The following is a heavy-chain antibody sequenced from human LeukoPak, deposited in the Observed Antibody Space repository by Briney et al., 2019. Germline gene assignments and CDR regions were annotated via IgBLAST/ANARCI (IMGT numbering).Heavy chain of an antibody. J-gene: IGHJ4*02. CDR1: GFTFSTFA. Sequence: GGSLRLSCAASGFTFSTFAMHWVRQAPGKGLEWVSAISGSGGSTYYADSVKGRFTISRDNSKNTLYLQMNSLRAEDTAVYYCAKSVGIVVVPAVFDYWGQGTLVTVSS. CDR2: ISGSGGST. V-gene: IGHV3-23*01. CDR3: AKSVGIVVVPAVFDY. D-gene: IGHD2-2*03.